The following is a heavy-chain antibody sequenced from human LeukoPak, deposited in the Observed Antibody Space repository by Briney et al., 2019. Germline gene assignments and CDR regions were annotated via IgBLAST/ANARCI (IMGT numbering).Heavy chain of an antibody. J-gene: IGHJ4*02. CDR2: IIPILGIA. Sequence: SVKVSCKASGGTFSSYAISWVRQAPGQGLEWMGRIIPILGIANYAQKFQGRVTITADKSTSTAYMELSSLRSDDTAVYYCARDRVSGLRIFDYWGQGTLVTVSS. V-gene: IGHV1-69*04. CDR3: ARDRVSGLRIFDY. CDR1: GGTFSSYA. D-gene: IGHD3-10*01.